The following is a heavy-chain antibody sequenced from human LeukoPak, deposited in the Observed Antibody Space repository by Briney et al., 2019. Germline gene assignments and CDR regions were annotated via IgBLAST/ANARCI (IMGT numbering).Heavy chain of an antibody. CDR2: IYHSGST. Sequence: SETLSLTCAVSGGSISSSNWWSWVRQSPGKGLEWIGEIYHSGSTNYNPSLKSRVTISVDKSKKQFSQKLSSVTAADTAVYYCTRDSGVGATHYFDYWGQGTLVTVSS. J-gene: IGHJ4*02. CDR3: TRDSGVGATHYFDY. D-gene: IGHD1-26*01. V-gene: IGHV4-4*02. CDR1: GGSISSSNW.